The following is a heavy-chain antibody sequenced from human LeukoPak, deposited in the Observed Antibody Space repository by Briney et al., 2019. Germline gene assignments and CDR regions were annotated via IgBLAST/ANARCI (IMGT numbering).Heavy chain of an antibody. J-gene: IGHJ4*02. Sequence: PSQTLSLTCPVSGGSISSGDYFWSWIRQSPGKGLPRIGYMHHSRNSYYNPSLKSRVTMSVDTSKNPFSLNLSSVTAADTAVSYCARDHGSYPYYFVYWGQGTLFTVSS. CDR2: MHHSRNS. D-gene: IGHD3-10*01. CDR1: GGSISSGDYF. CDR3: ARDHGSYPYYFVY. V-gene: IGHV4-30-4*01.